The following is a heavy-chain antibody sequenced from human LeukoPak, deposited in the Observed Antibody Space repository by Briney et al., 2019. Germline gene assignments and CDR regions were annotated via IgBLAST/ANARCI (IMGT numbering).Heavy chain of an antibody. CDR3: ARDLLLWFAETERGYGMDV. CDR1: GFVFSSYW. CDR2: INQDGTTK. Sequence: PGGSLRLSCAASGFVFSSYWMHWVRQAPGKGLEWVASINQDGTTKKHVDSVKGRFTISRDNSKNTLYLQMNSLRAEDTAVYYCARDLLLWFAETERGYGMDVWGKGTTVTVSS. D-gene: IGHD3-10*01. J-gene: IGHJ6*04. V-gene: IGHV3-7*01.